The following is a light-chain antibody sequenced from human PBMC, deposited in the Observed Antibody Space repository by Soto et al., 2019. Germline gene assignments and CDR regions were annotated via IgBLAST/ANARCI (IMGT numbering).Light chain of an antibody. V-gene: IGKV3-20*01. CDR3: QQYGRSSWT. CDR1: QSVSSTY. Sequence: EIVLTQSPGTLSLSPGERATLSCKASQSVSSTYLAWYQQKTGQAPSLLIYGASSRDTGIPDSFSGSGSGTDFTVTISILEPEDFAVYYCQQYGRSSWTFGQGNKLEI. J-gene: IGKJ1*01. CDR2: GAS.